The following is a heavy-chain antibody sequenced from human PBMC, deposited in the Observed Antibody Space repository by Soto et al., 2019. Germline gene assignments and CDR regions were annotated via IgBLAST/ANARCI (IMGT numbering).Heavy chain of an antibody. Sequence: QVQLVQSGAEVKKPGASVKVSCKASGYTFTSYGISWVRQAPGQGLEWMGWISAYNGNTNYAQKLQGRVTMTTDTATNTAYMEVRSVRSDDTAVDYCARDLDGRWGGAGYYYGMAVCGQWTTATVSS. CDR2: ISAYNGNT. D-gene: IGHD3-16*01. V-gene: IGHV1-18*01. CDR3: ARDLDGRWGGAGYYYGMAV. CDR1: GYTFTSYG. J-gene: IGHJ6*02.